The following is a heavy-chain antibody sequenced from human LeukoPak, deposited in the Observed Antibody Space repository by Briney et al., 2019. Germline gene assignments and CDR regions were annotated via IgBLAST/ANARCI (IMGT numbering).Heavy chain of an antibody. CDR3: ARGQPWYYYGSGSPRGFDY. J-gene: IGHJ4*02. D-gene: IGHD3-10*01. Sequence: PSETLSLTCPVYGGSFSGYYWSWIRQPPGKGLEWIGEINHSGSTNYNPSLKSRVTISVDTSKNQFSLKLSSVTAADTAVYYCARGQPWYYYGSGSPRGFDYWGQGTLVTVSS. V-gene: IGHV4-34*01. CDR2: INHSGST. CDR1: GGSFSGYY.